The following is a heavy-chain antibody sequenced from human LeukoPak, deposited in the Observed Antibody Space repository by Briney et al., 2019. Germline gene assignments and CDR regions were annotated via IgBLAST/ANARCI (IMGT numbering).Heavy chain of an antibody. CDR1: GGSISSSSYY. V-gene: IGHV4-39*07. D-gene: IGHD3-16*01. Sequence: SETLSLTCTVSGGSISSSSYYWGWIRQPPGKGLEWIGEINHSGSTNYNPSLKSRVTISVDTSKNQFSLKLSSVTAADTAVYYCARGLRLGVVDWGQGALVTVSS. CDR3: ARGLRLGVVD. CDR2: INHSGST. J-gene: IGHJ4*02.